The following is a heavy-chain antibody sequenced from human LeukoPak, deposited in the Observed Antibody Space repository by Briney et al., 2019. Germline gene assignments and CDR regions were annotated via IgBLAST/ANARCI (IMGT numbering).Heavy chain of an antibody. Sequence: GGSLRLSCAASGFTFSSYSMTWVRQAPGKGLEWVSSISSSSSYIYYADSVKGRFTISRDNAKNSLYLQMNSLRAEDTAVYYCAKNGCTSGWRPDYWGQRTLVTVSS. V-gene: IGHV3-21*01. J-gene: IGHJ4*02. D-gene: IGHD6-19*01. CDR3: AKNGCTSGWRPDY. CDR1: GFTFSSYS. CDR2: ISSSSSYI.